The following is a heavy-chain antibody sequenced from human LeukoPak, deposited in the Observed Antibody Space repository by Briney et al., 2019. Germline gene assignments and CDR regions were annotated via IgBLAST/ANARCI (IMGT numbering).Heavy chain of an antibody. Sequence: SGTLSLTCAVSGASITTNHWWSWVRPPPGKGLEWIGEIYHSGSTNYNPSLKNRVTISVDKSKIQFSLKLSSVTAADTAVYYCASKLWDLRYFDYWGQGTLVTVSS. CDR3: ASKLWDLRYFDY. CDR1: GASITTNHW. J-gene: IGHJ4*02. V-gene: IGHV4-4*02. D-gene: IGHD5-18*01. CDR2: IYHSGST.